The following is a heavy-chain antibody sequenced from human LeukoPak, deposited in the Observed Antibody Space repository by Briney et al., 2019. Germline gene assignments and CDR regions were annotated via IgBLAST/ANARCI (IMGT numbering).Heavy chain of an antibody. J-gene: IGHJ3*02. V-gene: IGHV1-8*01. Sequence: ASVKVSCKASGYTFTSYDINWVRQATGQGLEWMGWMNPNSCNTGYAQKFQGRVTMTRNTSISTAYMELSSLRSEDTAVYYCARGSITMVRGVRSDAFDIWGQGTMVTVSS. CDR1: GYTFTSYD. D-gene: IGHD3-10*01. CDR2: MNPNSCNT. CDR3: ARGSITMVRGVRSDAFDI.